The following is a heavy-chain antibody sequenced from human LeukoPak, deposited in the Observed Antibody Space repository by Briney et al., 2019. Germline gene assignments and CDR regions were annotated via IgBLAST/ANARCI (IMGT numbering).Heavy chain of an antibody. CDR2: ISSSSRYI. Sequence: GGSLRLSCAASGFTFSGYSMNWVRQAPGKGLEWVSSISSSSRYIHYADSVKGRFTISRDNAKNSLFLQMNSLRTEDTAVYYCARGYFDKGAYYYPYYFVNWGQGTLVTVSS. CDR1: GFTFSGYS. CDR3: ARGYFDKGAYYYPYYFVN. D-gene: IGHD3-22*01. J-gene: IGHJ4*02. V-gene: IGHV3-21*06.